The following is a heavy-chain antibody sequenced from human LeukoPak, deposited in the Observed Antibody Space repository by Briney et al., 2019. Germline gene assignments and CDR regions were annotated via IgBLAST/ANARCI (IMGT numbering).Heavy chain of an antibody. CDR2: ISAYNGNT. CDR3: ARVWSSSSLLGV. V-gene: IGHV1-18*01. Sequence: APVKVSCKASGYTFTSYGISWVRQAPGQGLEWMGWISAYNGNTNYAQKLQGRVTMTTDTFTSTAYMELRSLRSDDTAVYYCARVWSSSSLLGVWGQGTLVTVSS. D-gene: IGHD6-6*01. J-gene: IGHJ4*02. CDR1: GYTFTSYG.